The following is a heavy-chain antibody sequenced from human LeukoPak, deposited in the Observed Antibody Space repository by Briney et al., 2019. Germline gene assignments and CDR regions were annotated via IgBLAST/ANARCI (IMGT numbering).Heavy chain of an antibody. V-gene: IGHV1-18*01. CDR2: ISPYNGNI. CDR3: ARDMLTTADFDY. J-gene: IGHJ4*02. CDR1: GYTFTNYG. Sequence: ASVKVSCKASGYTFTNYGISWVRQAPGQGLEWMGWISPYNGNINYALKLQGRVIMTTDTSTSTAYMELRSLRPDDTAVYYCARDMLTTADFDYWGQGTLVTVSS. D-gene: IGHD3-16*01.